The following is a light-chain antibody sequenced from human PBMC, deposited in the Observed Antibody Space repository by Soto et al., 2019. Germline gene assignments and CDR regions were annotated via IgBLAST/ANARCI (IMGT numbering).Light chain of an antibody. CDR1: QSVSSY. CDR2: DAS. V-gene: IGKV3-11*01. J-gene: IGKJ5*01. Sequence: EIVLTQSPATLSLSPGERATLSCRASQSVSSYLAWYQQKPGQAPRLLIYDASNRATGIPARFSGSGSGTDFTLTISSLEPEDFAVYYCQHRSNWRPTFGQGTRLEIK. CDR3: QHRSNWRPT.